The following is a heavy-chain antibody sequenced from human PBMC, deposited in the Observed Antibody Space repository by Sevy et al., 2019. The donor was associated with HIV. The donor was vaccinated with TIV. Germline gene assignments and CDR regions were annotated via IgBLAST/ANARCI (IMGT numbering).Heavy chain of an antibody. V-gene: IGHV4-59*12. Sequence: SETRSLTCSVSGASITSYYWSWIRQPPGKGLEWIGYIFHSGDSNYNPSLKSRVAMSVDTSKNQFSLRLASVSAADTAVYYCARDHLSQGLDPWGQGILVTVSS. CDR2: IFHSGDS. J-gene: IGHJ5*02. D-gene: IGHD3-3*02. CDR3: ARDHLSQGLDP. CDR1: GASITSYY.